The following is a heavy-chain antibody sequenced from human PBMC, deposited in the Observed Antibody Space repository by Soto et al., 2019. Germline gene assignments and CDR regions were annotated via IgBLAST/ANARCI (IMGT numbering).Heavy chain of an antibody. V-gene: IGHV1-18*01. J-gene: IGHJ4*02. CDR3: ARDPVAGTYFAY. CDR1: GYTFTTYG. D-gene: IGHD6-19*01. CDR2: INGYNGNT. Sequence: QVQLVQSGAEVKKPGASVKVSCKASGYTFTTYGISWVRQAPGQGLEWLGWINGYNGNTNYAQKLQGRVTMTTDTSTSTAYMELRSLSFVDTAVYYCARDPVAGTYFAYWGQGTLVTVSS.